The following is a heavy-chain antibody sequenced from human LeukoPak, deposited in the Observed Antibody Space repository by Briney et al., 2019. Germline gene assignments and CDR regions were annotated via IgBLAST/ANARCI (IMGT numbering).Heavy chain of an antibody. J-gene: IGHJ4*02. CDR1: GYSFTGYW. V-gene: IGHV5-51*01. CDR2: IYPGDSDT. CDR3: ARRSIAVAPPFDY. Sequence: GESLKISCKGSGYSFTGYWIGWVRPMPGKGLEWMGIIYPGDSDTTYSPSFQGQVTISADKSISTAYLQWSSLKASDTAMYYCARRSIAVAPPFDYWGQGTLVTVSS. D-gene: IGHD6-19*01.